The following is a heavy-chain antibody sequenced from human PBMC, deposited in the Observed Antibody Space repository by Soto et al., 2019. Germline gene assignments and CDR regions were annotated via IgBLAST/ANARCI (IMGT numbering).Heavy chain of an antibody. Sequence: GXSVKVSCKASGYTFINYDISWVRQATGQGLEWMGWMNPGSGKTGYANKFQGRVTMTRDASTSTAHLELSSLTSEDTAVYYCARMASSGTLNWFDPWGQGTQVTVSS. V-gene: IGHV1-8*02. CDR3: ARMASSGTLNWFDP. CDR2: MNPGSGKT. J-gene: IGHJ5*02. CDR1: GYTFINYD.